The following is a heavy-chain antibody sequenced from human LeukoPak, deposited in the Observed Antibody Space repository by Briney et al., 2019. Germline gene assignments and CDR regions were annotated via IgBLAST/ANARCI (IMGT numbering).Heavy chain of an antibody. J-gene: IGHJ6*02. CDR3: ASLLGDDILTGYYNVIETTYYYYYGMDV. CDR2: MNPNSGNT. D-gene: IGHD3-9*01. CDR1: GYTFTSYD. V-gene: IGHV1-8*01. Sequence: GASVKVSCKASGYTFTSYDINWVRQATGQGLEWMGWMNPNSGNTGYAQKFQGRVTMTRNTSISTAYMELSSLRSEDTAVYYCASLLGDDILTGYYNVIETTYYYYYGMDVWGQGTTVTVSS.